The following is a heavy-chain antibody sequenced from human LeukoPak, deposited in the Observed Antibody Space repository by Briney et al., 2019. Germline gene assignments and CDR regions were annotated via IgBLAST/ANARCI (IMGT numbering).Heavy chain of an antibody. V-gene: IGHV4-39*02. CDR2: IYCSGST. CDR3: ARAIFGVVTLDY. Sequence: PSETLSLTCTVSGGSISSSSYYWGWIRQPPGKGLEWIGSIYCSGSTYYNPSLKSRVTISVDTSKNQFSLKLSSVTAADTAVYYCARAIFGVVTLDYWGQGTLVTDSS. J-gene: IGHJ4*02. CDR1: GGSISSSSYY. D-gene: IGHD3-3*01.